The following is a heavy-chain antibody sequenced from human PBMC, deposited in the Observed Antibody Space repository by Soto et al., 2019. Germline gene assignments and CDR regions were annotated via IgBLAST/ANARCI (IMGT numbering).Heavy chain of an antibody. CDR1: GSIFSSHW. CDR3: AKDHGSGSYPY. CDR2: INQDGFGK. J-gene: IGHJ4*02. V-gene: IGHV3-7*05. D-gene: IGHD1-26*01. Sequence: EVQLVESGGGLVQPGGSLRLSCVVSGSIFSSHWMTWVRQAPGKGLEWVASINQDGFGKYYVDSVRGRFAISGDNAKDSVYLQMDSLRVEDTAVYYCAKDHGSGSYPYWGQGTLVTVSS.